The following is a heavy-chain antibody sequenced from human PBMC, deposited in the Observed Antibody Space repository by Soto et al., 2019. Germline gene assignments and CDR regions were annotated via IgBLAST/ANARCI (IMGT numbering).Heavy chain of an antibody. CDR2: INHSGST. CDR3: ARGYYYGMDV. CDR1: GGSFSCYY. Sequence: SETLSLTCAVYGGSFSCYYWSWIRQPPGKGLEWIGEINHSGSTNYDPSLKSRVTISVDTSKNQFSLKLSSVTAADTAVYYCARGYYYGMDVWGQGTTVTVSS. J-gene: IGHJ6*02. V-gene: IGHV4-34*01.